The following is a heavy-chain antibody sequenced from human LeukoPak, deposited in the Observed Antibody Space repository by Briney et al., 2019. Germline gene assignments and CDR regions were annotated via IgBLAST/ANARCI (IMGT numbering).Heavy chain of an antibody. D-gene: IGHD3-16*01. CDR2: IIPIFGTA. CDR1: GGTFISYA. V-gene: IGHV1-69*13. CDR3: ARGGGWSRAFDI. Sequence: SVKVSCKASGGTFISYAISWVRQAPGQGLEWMGGIIPIFGTANYAQKFQGRVTITADESTSTAYMELSSLRSEDTAVYYCARGGGWSRAFDIWGQGTMVTVSS. J-gene: IGHJ3*02.